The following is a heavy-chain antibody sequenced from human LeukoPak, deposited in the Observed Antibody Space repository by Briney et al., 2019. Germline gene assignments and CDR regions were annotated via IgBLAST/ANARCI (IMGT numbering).Heavy chain of an antibody. Sequence: GGSLRLSCAASGFTVSSNYMSWVRQAPGKGLEWVSVIYSGGSTYYADSVKGRYTISRDNSKNTLYLQMNSLRAEDTAVYYCAREGAAAGRGLFDYWGQGTLVTVSS. J-gene: IGHJ4*02. CDR1: GFTVSSNY. CDR2: IYSGGST. V-gene: IGHV3-66*02. CDR3: AREGAAAGRGLFDY. D-gene: IGHD6-13*01.